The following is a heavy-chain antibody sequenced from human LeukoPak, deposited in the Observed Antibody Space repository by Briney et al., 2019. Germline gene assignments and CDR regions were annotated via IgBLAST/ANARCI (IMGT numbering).Heavy chain of an antibody. CDR3: SRESGAFSPFGH. CDR2: ISLSGRP. J-gene: IGHJ4*02. Sequence: SGTLSLTCGVSGGSISSTNWWSWVRQPPGQGLEWIGEISLSGRPNYNPSLKSRVTMSLDESKNQVSLNLASVTAADTAVYYCSRESGAFSPFGHWRQGTLVTVTS. V-gene: IGHV4-4*02. CDR1: GGSISSTNW. D-gene: IGHD1-26*01.